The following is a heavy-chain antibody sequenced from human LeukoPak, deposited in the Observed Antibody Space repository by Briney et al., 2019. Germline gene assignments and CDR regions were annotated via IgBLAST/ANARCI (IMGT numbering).Heavy chain of an antibody. CDR3: ARGVWEPYY. CDR1: GGSISSYH. CDR2: IYYGGST. Sequence: SETLSLTCTVSGGSISSYHWSWVRQPPGKGLEWIGYIYYGGSTNYNPSLKSRVTISVDMSKNQFSLKLSSVTAADTAVYFCARGVWEPYYWGQGTLVTVSS. V-gene: IGHV4-59*08. D-gene: IGHD1-26*01. J-gene: IGHJ4*02.